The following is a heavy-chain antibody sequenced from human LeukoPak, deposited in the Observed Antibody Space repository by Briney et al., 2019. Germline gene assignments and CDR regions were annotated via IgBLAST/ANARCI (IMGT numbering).Heavy chain of an antibody. Sequence: SVKVSCKASGGTFTRYSISWVRQAPGQGLEWMGRIIPLLDRAKYAQKFQGRVTLTADKFTSTAYMELRSLRSDDTAVYYCARDLRVAGPDFDYWGQGTLVTVSS. CDR2: IIPLLDRA. CDR1: GGTFTRYS. CDR3: ARDLRVAGPDFDY. D-gene: IGHD6-19*01. V-gene: IGHV1-69*08. J-gene: IGHJ4*02.